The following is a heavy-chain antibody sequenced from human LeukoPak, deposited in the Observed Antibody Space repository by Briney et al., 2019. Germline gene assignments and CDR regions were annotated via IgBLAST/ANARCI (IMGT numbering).Heavy chain of an antibody. Sequence: PSQTLSLTCTVSGGSISSGGYYWSWIRQPPGKGLEWIGYMYYGGSTYHNPSLKSRVTISVDTSKNQFSLELNSVTAADTAVYYCARGYCRSSSCPSFDYWGQGTLVTVSS. CDR2: MYYGGST. V-gene: IGHV4-30-2*01. D-gene: IGHD2-2*01. J-gene: IGHJ4*02. CDR3: ARGYCRSSSCPSFDY. CDR1: GGSISSGGYY.